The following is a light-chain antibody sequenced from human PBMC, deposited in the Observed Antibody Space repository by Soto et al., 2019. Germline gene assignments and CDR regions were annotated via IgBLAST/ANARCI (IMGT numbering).Light chain of an antibody. CDR2: WAS. V-gene: IGKV4-1*01. Sequence: IVMTHSPDSLSVSLGERAIINCKSSQSVLYSSNNKNYLAWYQQKPGQPPKLLIYWASTRESGVPDRFSGSGSGTDFTLTISSLQAEDVAVYYCQQYYSTPPTFGQGTKVDIK. J-gene: IGKJ1*01. CDR3: QQYYSTPPT. CDR1: QSVLYSSNNKNY.